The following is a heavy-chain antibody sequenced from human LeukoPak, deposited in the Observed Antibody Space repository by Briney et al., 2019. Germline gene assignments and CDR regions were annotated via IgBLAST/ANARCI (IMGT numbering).Heavy chain of an antibody. J-gene: IGHJ4*02. D-gene: IGHD3-22*01. CDR3: ARAAFYYDSSGYLDY. V-gene: IGHV4-39*07. CDR2: INHSGST. CDR1: GGSVSGGSYC. Sequence: SETLSLTCTVSGGSVSGGSYCWSWIRQPPGKGLEWIGEINHSGSTNYNPSLKSRVTISVDTSKNQFSLKLSSVTAADTAVYYCARAAFYYDSSGYLDYWGQGTLVTVSS.